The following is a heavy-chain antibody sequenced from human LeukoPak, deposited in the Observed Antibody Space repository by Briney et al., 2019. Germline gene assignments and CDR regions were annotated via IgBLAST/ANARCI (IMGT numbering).Heavy chain of an antibody. CDR3: ARGPYSSRVDY. Sequence: GGSLRLSCAASGLTVSSNYMSWVRQAPGKGLEWVSLISSGGSTYYADSVRGRFTISRDNSKNTLYLQMNSLRAEDTAVYYCARGPYSSRVDYWGQGTLVTVSS. V-gene: IGHV3-66*01. D-gene: IGHD6-13*01. CDR1: GLTVSSNY. J-gene: IGHJ4*02. CDR2: ISSGGST.